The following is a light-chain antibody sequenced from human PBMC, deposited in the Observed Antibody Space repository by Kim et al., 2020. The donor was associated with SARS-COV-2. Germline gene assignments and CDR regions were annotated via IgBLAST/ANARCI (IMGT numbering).Light chain of an antibody. Sequence: SYELTQPPSVFVSPGQTARITCSGDKLGDKYACWYQQKPGQSPVLVIYQDSKRPSGIPERFSGSNSGNTATLTISGTQAMDEADYYCQAWDSSTVVFGGGTQLTVL. CDR1: KLGDKY. CDR3: QAWDSSTVV. V-gene: IGLV3-1*01. CDR2: QDS. J-gene: IGLJ2*01.